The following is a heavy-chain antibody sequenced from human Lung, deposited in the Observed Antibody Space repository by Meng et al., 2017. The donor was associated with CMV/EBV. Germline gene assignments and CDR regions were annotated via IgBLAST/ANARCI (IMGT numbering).Heavy chain of an antibody. CDR2: ISSSGSTI. J-gene: IGHJ6*02. CDR3: ARDRRETYYYDFWSGYYPYYYYYGMDV. CDR1: YY. Sequence: YYWGWIRQPPGKGLEWVSYISSSGSTIYYADSVKGRFTISRDNAKNSLYLQMNSLRAEDTAVYYCARDRRETYYYDFWSGYYPYYYYYGMDVWGQGTTVTVSS. D-gene: IGHD3-3*01. V-gene: IGHV3-11*04.